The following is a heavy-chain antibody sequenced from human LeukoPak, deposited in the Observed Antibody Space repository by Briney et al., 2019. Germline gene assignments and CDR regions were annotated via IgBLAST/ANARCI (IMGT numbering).Heavy chain of an antibody. Sequence: GGSLRLSCAASGFTSSDYTMNWVRQAPGKGLEWVSGISVSDDRTYYGDSVKGRFTMSRDNSNNMLYLQMNSLRAEDTAVYYCARDRYCSSTNCPYDYWGQGTLVTVSP. CDR3: ARDRYCSSTNCPYDY. V-gene: IGHV3-23*01. J-gene: IGHJ4*02. CDR2: ISVSDDRT. CDR1: GFTSSDYT. D-gene: IGHD2-2*01.